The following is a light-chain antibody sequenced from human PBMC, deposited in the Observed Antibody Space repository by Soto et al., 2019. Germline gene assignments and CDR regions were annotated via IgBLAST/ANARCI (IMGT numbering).Light chain of an antibody. Sequence: EIVVTQSPATLSVSPGEGATLSCRASQSVSSSLAWYQQKPGQAPRLLMYGASTRATGIPARFSGSGSGTEFTLTISSLQSEDFAVYYCQQHKNWPRPTFGQGTRLEIK. CDR2: GAS. V-gene: IGKV3-15*01. CDR1: QSVSSS. J-gene: IGKJ5*01. CDR3: QQHKNWPRPT.